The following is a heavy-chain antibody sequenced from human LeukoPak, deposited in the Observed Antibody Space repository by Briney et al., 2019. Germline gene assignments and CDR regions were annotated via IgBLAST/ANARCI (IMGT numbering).Heavy chain of an antibody. V-gene: IGHV3-74*01. Sequence: GGSLRLACAVSGFTFSDSWMHWVRQAPGKGLVWVSRINSDGSITAYADSVNGRFTSSRDDAKNTLYVQMNSLRAEDTGVYYCTRADEYGGNTLWGQGTLVTVSS. D-gene: IGHD4-23*01. CDR2: INSDGSIT. CDR1: GFTFSDSW. CDR3: TRADEYGGNTL. J-gene: IGHJ4*02.